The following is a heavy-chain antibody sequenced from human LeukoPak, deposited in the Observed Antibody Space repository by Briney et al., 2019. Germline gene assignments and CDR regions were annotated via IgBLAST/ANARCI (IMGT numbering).Heavy chain of an antibody. Sequence: GGSLRLSCAASGFTFSSYSMNWVRQAPGKGLEWVSSISSSSSYIYYADSVKGRFTTSRDNAKNSLYLQTNSLRAEDTAVYYCASVVGIAAAGRVPFDYWGQGTLVTVSS. CDR2: ISSSSSYI. CDR1: GFTFSSYS. D-gene: IGHD6-13*01. CDR3: ASVVGIAAAGRVPFDY. V-gene: IGHV3-21*01. J-gene: IGHJ4*02.